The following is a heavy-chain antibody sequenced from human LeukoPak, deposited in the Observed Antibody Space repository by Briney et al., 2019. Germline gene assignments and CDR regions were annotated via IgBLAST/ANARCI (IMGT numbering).Heavy chain of an antibody. CDR3: ATSDDFWSGFSDY. Sequence: GGSLRLSCAASGFTFNSYSMNWVRQAPGKGLEWVSYISSSSSTIYYADSVKGRFTISRDNAKNSLYLQMNSLRAEDTAVYYCATSDDFWSGFSDYWGQGTLVTVSS. D-gene: IGHD3-3*01. CDR1: GFTFNSYS. J-gene: IGHJ4*02. V-gene: IGHV3-48*01. CDR2: ISSSSSTI.